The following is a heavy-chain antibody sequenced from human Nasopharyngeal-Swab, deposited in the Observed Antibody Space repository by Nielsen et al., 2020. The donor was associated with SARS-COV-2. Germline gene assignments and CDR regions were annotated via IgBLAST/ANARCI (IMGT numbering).Heavy chain of an antibody. J-gene: IGHJ4*02. V-gene: IGHV4-59*01. CDR2: LYYSGIT. Sequence: WIRQPPGKGLEWIGYLYYSGITNYNPSLMSRVTISIDKSKNQFSLNLSSVNAADTAVYFCAREAYYYGSGTYDSWSQGTLVTVSS. D-gene: IGHD3-10*01. CDR3: AREAYYYGSGTYDS.